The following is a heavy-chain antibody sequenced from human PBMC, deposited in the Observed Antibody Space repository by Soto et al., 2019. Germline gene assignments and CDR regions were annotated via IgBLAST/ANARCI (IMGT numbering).Heavy chain of an antibody. Sequence: PGGSLRLSCAASGFTFSSYWMHWVRQAPGKGLVWVSRINSDGSSTSYADSVKGRFTISRDNAKNTLYLQMNSLRAEDTAVYYCARGGYSSSWLSQDSTSFDYWGQGTLVT. D-gene: IGHD6-13*01. V-gene: IGHV3-74*01. J-gene: IGHJ4*02. CDR1: GFTFSSYW. CDR2: INSDGSST. CDR3: ARGGYSSSWLSQDSTSFDY.